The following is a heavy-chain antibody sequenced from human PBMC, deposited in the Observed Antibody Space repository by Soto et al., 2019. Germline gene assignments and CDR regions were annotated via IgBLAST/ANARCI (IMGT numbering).Heavy chain of an antibody. CDR2: IKSKTDGGTT. D-gene: IGHD3-3*01. Sequence: GGSLRLSCAASGFTFSNAWMSWVRQAPGKGLEWVGRIKSKTDGGTTDYAAPVKGRFTISRDDSKNTLYLQMNSLRAEDTAVYYCAKENDFGVQYFDYWGQGTLVTVSS. CDR3: AKENDFGVQYFDY. V-gene: IGHV3-15*01. CDR1: GFTFSNAW. J-gene: IGHJ4*02.